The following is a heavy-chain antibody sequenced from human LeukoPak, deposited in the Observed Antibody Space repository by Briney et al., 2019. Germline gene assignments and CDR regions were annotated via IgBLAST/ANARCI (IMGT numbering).Heavy chain of an antibody. J-gene: IGHJ4*02. D-gene: IGHD5-12*01. V-gene: IGHV5-51*01. Sequence: GESLKISCMGSGYSFTNYWIGWVRQVPGSGLERMGFIYPSDSDTRYSPSFQDQVTISADKSIDTAYLQWSSLKASDTAMYYCARQRDSGFDFDSWGQGTLVTVSS. CDR3: ARQRDSGFDFDS. CDR1: GYSFTNYW. CDR2: IYPSDSDT.